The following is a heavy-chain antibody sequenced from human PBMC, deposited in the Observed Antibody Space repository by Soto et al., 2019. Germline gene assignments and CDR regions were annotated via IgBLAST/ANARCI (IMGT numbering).Heavy chain of an antibody. CDR2: IHYGGST. J-gene: IGHJ6*02. V-gene: IGHV4-39*01. Sequence: PSETLSLTCTVSGGSISSSSYYWGWIRQPPGKGLEWIGSIHYGGSTYYNPSLKSRVTISVDTSKNQFSLKLSSVTAADTAVYYCASQASPYYYYGMDVWGQGTTVTVSS. CDR1: GGSISSSSYY. CDR3: ASQASPYYYYGMDV.